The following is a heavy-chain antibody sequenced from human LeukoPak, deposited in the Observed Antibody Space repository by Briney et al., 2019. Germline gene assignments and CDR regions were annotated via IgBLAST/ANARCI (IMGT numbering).Heavy chain of an antibody. V-gene: IGHV3-23*01. CDR1: GFTFSSYA. CDR2: ISGSGGST. D-gene: IGHD2-15*01. J-gene: IGHJ6*02. Sequence: GGSLRLSCAASGFTFSSYAMSWVRQAPGKGLEWVSAISGSGGSTYYADSVKGRFTISRDNSKNTLYLQMNSLRAEDTAVYYCARDNSGGSCYPGEFCEGMWYYYGMDVWGQGTTVTVSS. CDR3: ARDNSGGSCYPGEFCEGMWYYYGMDV.